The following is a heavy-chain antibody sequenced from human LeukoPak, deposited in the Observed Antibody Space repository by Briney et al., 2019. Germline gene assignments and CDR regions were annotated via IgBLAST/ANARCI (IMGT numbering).Heavy chain of an antibody. D-gene: IGHD4-11*01. CDR2: ISTYNGNT. CDR3: ARDPTTQTFDY. CDR1: GYTFTRYG. J-gene: IGHJ4*02. Sequence: ASVKVSCKASGYTFTRYGISWVRQAPGQGLEWMGWISTYNGNTNYAQTLQGRVTMTTDTSTTTAYMELRSLTSDDTAVYYCARDPTTQTFDYWGQETLVTVSS. V-gene: IGHV1-18*01.